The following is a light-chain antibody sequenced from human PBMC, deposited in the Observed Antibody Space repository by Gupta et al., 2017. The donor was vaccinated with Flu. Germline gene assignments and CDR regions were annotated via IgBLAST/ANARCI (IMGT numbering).Light chain of an antibody. Sequence: VLTQSPGTLSLSPGEQATLSCSASQTVSSNSLAWYQQKPGQAPRLLIYAASTRASGIPDRFSGSGSRTDFTLTISQLEPEDFAVYYCQQCGNSPFTFGQGTQLAIK. CDR2: AAS. J-gene: IGKJ5*01. CDR1: QTVSSNS. V-gene: IGKV3-20*01. CDR3: QQCGNSPFT.